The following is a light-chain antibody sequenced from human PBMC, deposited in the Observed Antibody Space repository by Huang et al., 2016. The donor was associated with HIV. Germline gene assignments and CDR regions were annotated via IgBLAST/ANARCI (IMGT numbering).Light chain of an antibody. J-gene: IGKJ3*01. V-gene: IGKV3-20*01. CDR2: GAS. CDR1: PSVSSSY. CDR3: QQYGSSPLS. Sequence: EIVLTQSPGTLSLSPGERATLSCRASPSVSSSYLAWYQQKPGQAPRLLIYGASSRATGIPDRFSGSGSGTDFTLTISRLEPEDFAVYYCQQYGSSPLSFGPGTKVDIK.